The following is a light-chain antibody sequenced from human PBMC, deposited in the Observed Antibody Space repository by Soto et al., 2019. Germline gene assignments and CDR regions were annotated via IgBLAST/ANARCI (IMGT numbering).Light chain of an antibody. CDR3: QHYDSLPIT. CDR2: GAS. Sequence: DVVMTQTPLSLSVAPGQPASISCKSSQSLLHITGETFLFWYQQKPGQPPRLLIYGASSRATGIPDRFSGSGSGTDFTLTISRLEPEDFAVFYCQHYDSLPITFGQGTRLEIK. CDR1: QSLLHITGETF. V-gene: IGKV2-29*01. J-gene: IGKJ5*01.